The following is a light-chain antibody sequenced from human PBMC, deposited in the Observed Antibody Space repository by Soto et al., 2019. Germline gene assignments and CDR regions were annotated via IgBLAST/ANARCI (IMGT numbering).Light chain of an antibody. CDR3: CSYASSSIWV. Sequence: QSALTQPPSVSGSPGQSIAISCTGTSSDVGSYNLVSWYQQHPGKAPKLMIYEGSKRPSGVPNRFSGSKSGNTASLTISGLQAEDEADYYCCSYASSSIWVFGTGTKLTVL. J-gene: IGLJ3*02. CDR1: SSDVGSYNL. V-gene: IGLV2-23*01. CDR2: EGS.